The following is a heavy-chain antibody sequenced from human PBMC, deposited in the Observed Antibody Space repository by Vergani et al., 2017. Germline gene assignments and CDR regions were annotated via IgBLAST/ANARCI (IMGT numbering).Heavy chain of an antibody. J-gene: IGHJ4*02. Sequence: QVQLQESGPGLVKPSETLSLSCAVSGYSISSGLYWGWIRQPPGKGLEWIGSIFHSGLTYYNPSLKSRVTISVDTSKNQFFLKLNSVTAADTAVYYCARLSWLRFRTGNYFEYWGQVNLVTVSS. CDR3: ARLSWLRFRTGNYFEY. CDR1: GYSISSGLY. CDR2: IFHSGLT. D-gene: IGHD5-12*01. V-gene: IGHV4-38-2*01.